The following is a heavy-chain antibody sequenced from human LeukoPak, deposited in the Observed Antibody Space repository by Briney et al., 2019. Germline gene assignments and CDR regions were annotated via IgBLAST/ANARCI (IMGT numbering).Heavy chain of an antibody. V-gene: IGHV3-23*01. J-gene: IGHJ4*02. CDR1: GFTFSTYS. D-gene: IGHD5-12*01. CDR3: ARDRPGDGYNSD. Sequence: GGSLRLSCAASGFTFSTYSMNWVRQAPGKGLEWVSTINENGGATSYADSVRGRFTISRDNSRSTLYLQINSLRGEDTAIYYCARDRPGDGYNSDWGQGTLVTVSS. CDR2: INENGGAT.